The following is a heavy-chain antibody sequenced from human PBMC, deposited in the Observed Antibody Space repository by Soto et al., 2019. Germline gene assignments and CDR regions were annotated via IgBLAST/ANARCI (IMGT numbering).Heavy chain of an antibody. V-gene: IGHV1-18*01. CDR2: ISAYNGNT. CDR1: GYTFTSYG. CDR3: GRSVAFGELSHPYDY. J-gene: IGHJ4*02. Sequence: ASVKVSCKASGYTFTSYGISWVRQAPGQGLEWMGWISAYNGNTNYAQKLQGRVTMTTDTSTSTAYMELRSLRSDDTAVYYCGRSVAFGELSHPYDYWGQGTLVTVSS. D-gene: IGHD3-10*01.